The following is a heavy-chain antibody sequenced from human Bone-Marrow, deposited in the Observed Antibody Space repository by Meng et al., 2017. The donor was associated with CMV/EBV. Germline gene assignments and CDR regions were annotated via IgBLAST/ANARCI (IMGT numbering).Heavy chain of an antibody. Sequence: SETLSLTCTVPGGSISGYFWSWIRQPPGKGLEWIGYIHYSGSTNYSPSLKSRVTVSVDTSKNQFSLKLTSVTAADTAVYYCAGGGVIVVVIAIRDAFDIWGQGTMVTVSS. J-gene: IGHJ3*02. V-gene: IGHV4-59*01. CDR3: AGGGVIVVVIAIRDAFDI. D-gene: IGHD2-21*01. CDR1: GGSISGYF. CDR2: IHYSGST.